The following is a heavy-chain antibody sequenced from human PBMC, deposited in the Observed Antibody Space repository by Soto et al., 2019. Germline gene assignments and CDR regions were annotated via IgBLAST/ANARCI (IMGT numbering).Heavy chain of an antibody. V-gene: IGHV4-59*01. J-gene: IGHJ4*02. Sequence: SETLSLTCSVSGGSISGSYWSWVRQSPGKGLEWLGYVYYTGSTNYSPSLRSRVSISVDTSKNEFSLRLSSVTAADTAVYFCARRVAVPGAHTDYWGQGTQVTVPS. CDR2: VYYTGST. CDR1: GGSISGSY. CDR3: ARRVAVPGAHTDY. D-gene: IGHD6-19*01.